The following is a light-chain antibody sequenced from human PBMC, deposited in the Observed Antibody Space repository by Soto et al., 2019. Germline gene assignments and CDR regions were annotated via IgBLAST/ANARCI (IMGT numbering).Light chain of an antibody. J-gene: IGKJ5*01. CDR1: QGIKNW. CDR3: QQYNSYPLT. CDR2: AAS. V-gene: IGKV1D-16*01. Sequence: DIQMTQSPSYVSASVGDRVTITCRASQGIKNWLAWYQQKPGKAPNLLIYAASSLQSGVPSRFSGSGSGTDFTLTISSLQPEDFATYYCQQYNSYPLTFGQGTRLEIK.